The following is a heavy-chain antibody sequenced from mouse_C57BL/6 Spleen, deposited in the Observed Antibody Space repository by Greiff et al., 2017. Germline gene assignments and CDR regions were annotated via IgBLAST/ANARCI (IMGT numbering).Heavy chain of an antibody. J-gene: IGHJ1*03. V-gene: IGHV2-9*01. CDR1: GFSLTSYG. CDR2: IWGGGRT. Sequence: QLQQSGPGLVAPSQSLSITCTVSGFSLTSYGVDWVRQPPGKGLEWLGVIWGGGRTNYNSALLSRLSISKDNAKSQVFLKMNILQPDDTALYYWSKAGGDYDEWYFDVWGTGTTVTVSS. D-gene: IGHD2-4*01. CDR3: SKAGGDYDEWYFDV.